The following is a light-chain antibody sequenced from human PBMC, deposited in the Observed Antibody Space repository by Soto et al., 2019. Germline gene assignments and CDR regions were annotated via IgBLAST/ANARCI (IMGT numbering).Light chain of an antibody. V-gene: IGLV2-11*01. J-gene: IGLJ3*02. CDR2: DVT. CDR3: STYAGGYTGV. CDR1: SGDLGGYNS. Sequence: QSALTQPRSVSESPGQSVTISCTGTSGDLGGYNSVSWYQQHPDKAPKLIIYDVTKRPSGVPYRFSGSKSGNTASLTISGLQAEDEADYYCSTYAGGYTGVFGGGTQLTVL.